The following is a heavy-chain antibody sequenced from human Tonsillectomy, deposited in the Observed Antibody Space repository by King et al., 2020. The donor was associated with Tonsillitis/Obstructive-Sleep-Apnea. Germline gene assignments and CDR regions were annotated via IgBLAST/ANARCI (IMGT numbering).Heavy chain of an antibody. J-gene: IGHJ5*02. CDR2: INHSVST. CDR1: GGSFSGYY. Sequence: VQLQQWGAGLLKPSETLSLTCSVYGGSFSGYYWSWIRQPPGKGLEWIGEINHSVSTNYNPSFNSRVTISVDTSKNQFPLKQSSVTAADTSVYYCARGGYCSSTSCYRRWFDPWGQGSLVTVSS. CDR3: ARGGYCSSTSCYRRWFDP. D-gene: IGHD2-2*01. V-gene: IGHV4-34*01.